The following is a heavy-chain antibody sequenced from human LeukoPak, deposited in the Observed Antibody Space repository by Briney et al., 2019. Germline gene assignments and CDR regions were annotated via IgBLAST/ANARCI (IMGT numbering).Heavy chain of an antibody. CDR3: AKDRVQWRVLGAFDI. J-gene: IGHJ3*02. D-gene: IGHD6-19*01. CDR1: GFTFSSYW. Sequence: GGSLRLSCAASGFTFSSYWMSWVRQAPGKGLEWVSGVSWNSGSIDYADSVKGRFTISRDNAKNSLYLQMNSLRAADTALYYCAKDRVQWRVLGAFDIWGQGTMVTVSS. V-gene: IGHV3-9*01. CDR2: VSWNSGSI.